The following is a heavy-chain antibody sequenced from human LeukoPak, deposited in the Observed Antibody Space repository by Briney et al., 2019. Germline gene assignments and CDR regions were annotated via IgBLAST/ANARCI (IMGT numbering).Heavy chain of an antibody. CDR1: GYSISSGYY. V-gene: IGHV4-38-2*02. CDR3: ARDHGDY. Sequence: SETLSLTCTVSGYSISSGYYWGWIRQPPGKGLEWIGYIYYSGSTYYNPSLKSRVTISVDTSKNQFSLKLSSVTAADTAVYYCARDHGDYWGQGTLVTVSS. CDR2: IYYSGST. J-gene: IGHJ4*02.